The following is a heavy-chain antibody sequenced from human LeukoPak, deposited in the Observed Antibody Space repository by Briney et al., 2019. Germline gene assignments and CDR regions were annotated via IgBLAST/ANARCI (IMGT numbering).Heavy chain of an antibody. J-gene: IGHJ4*02. Sequence: SETLSLTCAVSGCSISSGYYWGWIRQPPGKGLEWIGSIYHSGSTYYNPSLKSRVTISVDTSKNQFSLKLSSVTAADTAVYYCARDLYCSSTSCHELDYWGQGTLVTVSS. CDR2: IYHSGST. D-gene: IGHD2-2*01. V-gene: IGHV4-38-2*02. CDR3: ARDLYCSSTSCHELDY. CDR1: GCSISSGYY.